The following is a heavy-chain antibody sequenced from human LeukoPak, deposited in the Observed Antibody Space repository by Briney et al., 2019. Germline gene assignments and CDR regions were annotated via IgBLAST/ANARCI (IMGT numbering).Heavy chain of an antibody. D-gene: IGHD3-9*01. V-gene: IGHV4-4*07. CDR2: IYASGST. CDR1: GGSISSYY. CDR3: ARDGKGYDILSGYGMDV. Sequence: SETLSLTCTVSGGSISSYYWSWIRQPAGKGLVWIGRIYASGSTNCNPSLKSRVTMSVDTSKNQFSLKLTSVTAADTAVYYCARDGKGYDILSGYGMDVWGQGTTVTVSS. J-gene: IGHJ6*02.